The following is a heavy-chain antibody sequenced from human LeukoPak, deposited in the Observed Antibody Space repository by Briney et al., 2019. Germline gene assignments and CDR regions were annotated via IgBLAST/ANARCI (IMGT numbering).Heavy chain of an antibody. Sequence: GGSLRLSCAASGFTFSSYGMHWVRQAPGKGLEWVAVIWYDGSNKYYPDSVKGRFTISRDNSKNTLHLQMNSLRAEDTSVYYCARVGSTDSPHAFDIWGQGTMVTVSS. J-gene: IGHJ3*02. D-gene: IGHD2-21*02. CDR3: ARVGSTDSPHAFDI. CDR1: GFTFSSYG. V-gene: IGHV3-33*01. CDR2: IWYDGSNK.